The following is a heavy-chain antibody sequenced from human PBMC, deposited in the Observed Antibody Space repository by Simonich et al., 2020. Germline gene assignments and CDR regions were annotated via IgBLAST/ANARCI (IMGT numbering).Heavy chain of an antibody. D-gene: IGHD6-6*01. J-gene: IGHJ4*02. V-gene: IGHV4-39*01. CDR2: IYYSGHT. CDR3: ARWAYSSSYFDY. Sequence: QLQLQESGPGLVKPSETLSLTCTVSGGSISSCSYYWGWIRQPPGKGLEWIGSIYYSGHTYHNPSLKSRGTISVDTSKNQFSLKLSSVTAADTAVYYCARWAYSSSYFDYWGQGTLVTVSS. CDR1: GGSISSCSYY.